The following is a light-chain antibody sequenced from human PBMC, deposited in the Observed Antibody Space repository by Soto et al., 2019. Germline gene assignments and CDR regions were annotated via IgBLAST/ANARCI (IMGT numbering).Light chain of an antibody. CDR1: QSISSN. V-gene: IGKV1-39*01. CDR2: AAS. CDR3: QHSNSTLT. Sequence: DIQMTQSPSSLSASVGDRVTITCRASQSISSNLNWYQQKPGKAPKLLIYAASSLQSGVPSRFSGSGSEADFLLTISSLQAEDVANYCRQHSNSTLTFGGGTKVEIK. J-gene: IGKJ4*01.